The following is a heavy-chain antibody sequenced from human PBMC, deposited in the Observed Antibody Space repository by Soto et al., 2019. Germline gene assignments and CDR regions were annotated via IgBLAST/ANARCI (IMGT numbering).Heavy chain of an antibody. CDR3: ASQTTSEYGMDPTFDD. CDR1: GGSISSRDW. V-gene: IGHV4-4*02. D-gene: IGHD4-17*01. J-gene: IGHJ4*02. Sequence: XETLSVPFAVSGGSISSRDWWSWVRQPPGKGLEWIGEIYHSGSTNYNPSLKSRVTISVDKSKNQFSLKLSSVTAADTAVYYCASQTTSEYGMDPTFDDWAQGTLVTVSS. CDR2: IYHSGST.